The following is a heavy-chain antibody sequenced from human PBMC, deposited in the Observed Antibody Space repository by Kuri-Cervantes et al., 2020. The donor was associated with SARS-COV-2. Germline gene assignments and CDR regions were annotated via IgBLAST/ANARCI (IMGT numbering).Heavy chain of an antibody. CDR3: ARVAVGANHPNYYMDV. V-gene: IGHV1-2*02. J-gene: IGHJ6*03. CDR2: INPNSGGT. D-gene: IGHD1-26*01. Sequence: ASVKVSCKASGYTFTDYYMHWVRQAPGQGLEWMGWINPNSGGTNYAQKFQGRATMTRDTSISTPYMELSRLRSDDTAGYYCARVAVGANHPNYYMDVWGKGTTVTVSS. CDR1: GYTFTDYY.